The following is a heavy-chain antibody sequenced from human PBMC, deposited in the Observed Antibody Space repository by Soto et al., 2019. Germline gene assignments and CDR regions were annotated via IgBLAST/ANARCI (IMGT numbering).Heavy chain of an antibody. V-gene: IGHV5-51*01. D-gene: IGHD6-13*01. CDR2: LYPGDSQI. CDR1: GYSFTTYW. J-gene: IGHJ6*02. Sequence: GESLKISCKGSGYSFTTYWIGWVRQVPGKGLEWMAILYPGDSQIRYSPSFQGQVSISVDKSISTAYLQWSSLKASDTAMYYCPRSKYSTNWNHGIDVWGQGTTVTVSS. CDR3: PRSKYSTNWNHGIDV.